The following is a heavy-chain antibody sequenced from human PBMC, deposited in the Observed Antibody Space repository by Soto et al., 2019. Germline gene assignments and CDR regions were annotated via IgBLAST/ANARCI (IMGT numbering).Heavy chain of an antibody. CDR2: ISYDGSNK. D-gene: IGHD6-13*01. CDR1: GFTFSSYA. V-gene: IGHV3-30-3*01. Sequence: QVQLVESGGGVVQPGRSLRLSCAASGFTFSSYAMHWVRQAPGKGLEWVAVISYDGSNKYYADSVKGRFTISRDNSKNMLYLQMNSLRAEDTAVYYCAGVRKAAAGTPAGMDVWGQGTTVTVSS. CDR3: AGVRKAAAGTPAGMDV. J-gene: IGHJ6*02.